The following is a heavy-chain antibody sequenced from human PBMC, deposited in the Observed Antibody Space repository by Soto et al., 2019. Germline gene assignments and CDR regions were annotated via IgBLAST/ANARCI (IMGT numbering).Heavy chain of an antibody. D-gene: IGHD3-3*01. CDR3: AKIYNDFWSGYYPLDY. J-gene: IGHJ4*02. V-gene: IGHV3-23*01. CDR2: ISGSGGST. CDR1: AFTFSSYA. Sequence: GGSLRLSCAASAFTFSSYAMGGVRQAPGKGLEWVSGISGSGGSTYYADSVKGRFTISRDNSKNTLYMQMNSLRAEDTAVYYCAKIYNDFWSGYYPLDYWGPGTLVTVSS.